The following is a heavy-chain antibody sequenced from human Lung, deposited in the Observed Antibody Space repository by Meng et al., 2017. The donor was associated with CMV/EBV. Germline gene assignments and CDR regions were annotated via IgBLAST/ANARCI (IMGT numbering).Heavy chain of an antibody. CDR1: GFTFSSYS. CDR3: ARDVSPRSSAYFAIYYFYALDV. D-gene: IGHD2-21*01. J-gene: IGHJ6*02. V-gene: IGHV3-21*01. CDR2: ISNSGAYI. Sequence: GESLKISCAASGFTFSSYSMNWVRQAPGKGLEWVPSISNSGAYIYYADSVKGRFTISRDNAQNSLFLHMNSLRAEDSAVYYCARDVSPRSSAYFAIYYFYALDVWGQGTTVTVSS.